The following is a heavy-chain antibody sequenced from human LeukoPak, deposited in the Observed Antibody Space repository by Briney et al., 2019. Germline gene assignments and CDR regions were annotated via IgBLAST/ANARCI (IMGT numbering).Heavy chain of an antibody. D-gene: IGHD3-10*01. J-gene: IGHJ4*02. CDR1: GFTFGDYA. Sequence: GGSLRLSCTASGFTFGDYAMSWVRQAPGKGLEWVGFIRSKAYGGTTEYAASVKGRFTISRDDSKSIAYLQMNSLKTEDTAVYYCTRGRVTYGSGSYYTYWGQGTLVTVSS. CDR2: IRSKAYGGTT. V-gene: IGHV3-49*04. CDR3: TRGRVTYGSGSYYTY.